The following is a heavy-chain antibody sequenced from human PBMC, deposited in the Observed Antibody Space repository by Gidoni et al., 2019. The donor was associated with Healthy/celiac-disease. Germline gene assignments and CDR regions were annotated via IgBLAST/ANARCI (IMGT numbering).Heavy chain of an antibody. J-gene: IGHJ5*02. D-gene: IGHD6-19*01. CDR3: ARDPKQWLVRLNWFDP. CDR1: GFTFSSYG. Sequence: QVQLVESGGGVVQPGRSLRLSCAASGFTFSSYGMHWVRQAPGKGLAWVAVIWYDGSNKYYADAVKGRFTISRDNSKNTLYLQMNSLRAEDTAVYYCARDPKQWLVRLNWFDPWGQGTLVTVSS. V-gene: IGHV3-33*01. CDR2: IWYDGSNK.